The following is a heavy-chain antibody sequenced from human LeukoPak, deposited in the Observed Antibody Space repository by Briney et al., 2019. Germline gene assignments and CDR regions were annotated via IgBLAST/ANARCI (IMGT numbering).Heavy chain of an antibody. V-gene: IGHV6-1*01. J-gene: IGHJ4*02. CDR2: TYYRSKWYA. CDR1: GDSVSSNSAA. D-gene: IGHD3-10*01. CDR3: ARLGSGSNY. Sequence: SQTLSLTCAISGDSVSSNSAAWIWIRQSPSRGLEWLGRTYYRSKWYAEYAVSVKSRITINPDTSKNQFSLQLSSVNPEDTAVYYCARLGSGSNYWGQGTLVTVSS.